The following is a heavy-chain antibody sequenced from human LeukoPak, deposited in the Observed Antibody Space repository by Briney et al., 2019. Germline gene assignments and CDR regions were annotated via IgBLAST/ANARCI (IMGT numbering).Heavy chain of an antibody. J-gene: IGHJ2*01. D-gene: IGHD3-10*01. CDR2: IDPNSGGT. V-gene: IGHV1-2*02. CDR1: GYTFTAHY. Sequence: ASVKVSCEASGYTFTAHYIHWVRQTPGQGLEWMGWIDPNSGGTNYAQKFLGSVTMTGDTSINTAFMELSRLRSDDTAIYYCARGRGTTMVRGVITNYFDLWGRGSLVTVSS. CDR3: ARGRGTTMVRGVITNYFDL.